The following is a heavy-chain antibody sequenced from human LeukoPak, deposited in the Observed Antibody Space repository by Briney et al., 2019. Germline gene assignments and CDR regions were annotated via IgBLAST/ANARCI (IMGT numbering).Heavy chain of an antibody. CDR1: GYTFTSYY. D-gene: IGHD2-2*01. CDR2: INPSGGST. J-gene: IGHJ6*02. V-gene: IGHV1-46*01. CDR3: ARRYCSSTSCSYGMDV. Sequence: ASVKVSCKASGYTFTSYYMHWVRQAPGQGLEWMGIINPSGGSTSYAQKFQGGVTMTRDTSTSTVYMELSSLRSEDTAVYYCARRYCSSTSCSYGMDVWGQGTTVTVSS.